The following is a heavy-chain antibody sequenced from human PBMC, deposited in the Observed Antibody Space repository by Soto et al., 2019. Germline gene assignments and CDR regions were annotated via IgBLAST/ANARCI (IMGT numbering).Heavy chain of an antibody. CDR1: GFTFSDHY. D-gene: IGHD1-26*01. V-gene: IGHV3-72*01. CDR3: ARQSPHSGTYFFDY. J-gene: IGHJ4*02. Sequence: EVQLVESGGGLVQPGGSLRLSCTVSGFTFSDHYMDWVRQAPGRGLEWVGRSRNKANSYTTEYAASVEGRSTISRDDSKNSLFLQMSILKTEDTAVYFCARQSPHSGTYFFDYWGRGTLVTVSS. CDR2: SRNKANSYTT.